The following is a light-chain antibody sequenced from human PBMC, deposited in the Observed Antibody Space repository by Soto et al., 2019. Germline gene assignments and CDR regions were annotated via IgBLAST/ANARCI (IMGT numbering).Light chain of an antibody. CDR1: RSNIGSQV. CDR3: ATWYNSLNGSV. J-gene: IGLJ2*01. Sequence: QSVLTQPPSASGTPGQRVTISCSGSRSNIGSQVVSWFQHLPGTAPKVLINNNNERPSGVPDRFSGYKSGTSASLAISGVQSEDEGDYYCATWYNSLNGSVFGGGTKLTVL. CDR2: NNN. V-gene: IGLV1-44*01.